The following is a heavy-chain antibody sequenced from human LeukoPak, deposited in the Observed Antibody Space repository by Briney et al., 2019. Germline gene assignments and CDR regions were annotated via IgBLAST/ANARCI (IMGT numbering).Heavy chain of an antibody. CDR3: AREDGYCSGGNCYSYFDS. CDR2: IKKTGSET. J-gene: IGHJ4*02. CDR1: KFIFSNYW. V-gene: IGHV3-7*01. Sequence: PGGSLRLSCEASKFIFSNYWMSWVRQAPGKGLEWVAYIKKTGSETYYVDSVKGRFTITRDNAKNSVFLQVNSLRAEDTAVYYCAREDGYCSGGNCYSYFDSWGQGTLVTVSS. D-gene: IGHD2-15*01.